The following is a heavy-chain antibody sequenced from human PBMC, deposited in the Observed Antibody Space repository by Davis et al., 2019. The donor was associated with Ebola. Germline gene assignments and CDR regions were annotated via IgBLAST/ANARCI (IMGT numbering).Heavy chain of an antibody. CDR1: GGSFSGYY. D-gene: IGHD5-24*01. CDR3: AISRDGYIPYYFDY. Sequence: PSETLSLTCAVYGGSFSGYYWSWIRQPPGKGLEWIGEINHSGSTNYNPSLKSRVTISVDTSKNQFSLKLSSVTAADTAVYYCAISRDGYIPYYFDYWGQGTLVTVSS. CDR2: INHSGST. V-gene: IGHV4-34*01. J-gene: IGHJ4*02.